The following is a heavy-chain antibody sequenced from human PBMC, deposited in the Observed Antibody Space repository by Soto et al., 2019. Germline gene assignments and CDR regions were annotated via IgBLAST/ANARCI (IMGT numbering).Heavy chain of an antibody. CDR1: GFTFSSYA. J-gene: IGHJ3*02. CDR2: ISSNGGST. V-gene: IGHV3-64*01. CDR3: ARDLDSSGYYDAFDI. D-gene: IGHD3-22*01. Sequence: GGSLRLSCAAFGFTFSSYAMHWVRQAPGKGLEYVSAISSNGGSTYYANSVKGRFTISRDNSKNTLYLQMGSLRAEDMAVYYCARDLDSSGYYDAFDIWGQGTMVTVSS.